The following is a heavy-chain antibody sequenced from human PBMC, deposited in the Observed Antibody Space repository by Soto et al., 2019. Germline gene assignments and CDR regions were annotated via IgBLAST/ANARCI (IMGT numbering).Heavy chain of an antibody. CDR3: ARGGIVVPAAMGWFDP. D-gene: IGHD2-2*01. V-gene: IGHV1-69*02. J-gene: IGHJ5*02. Sequence: ASVKVSCKASGGTFSSYTISWVRQAPGQGLEWMGRIIPILGIANYAQKFQGRVTITADKSTSTAYMELSSLRSEDTAVYYCARGGIVVPAAMGWFDPWGQGTLVTVSS. CDR2: IIPILGIA. CDR1: GGTFSSYT.